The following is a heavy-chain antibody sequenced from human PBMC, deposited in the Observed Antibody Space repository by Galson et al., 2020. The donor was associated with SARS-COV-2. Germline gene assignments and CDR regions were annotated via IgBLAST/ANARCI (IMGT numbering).Heavy chain of an antibody. CDR2: ISYDGSNK. CDR3: ARNVGSGSYYLDY. CDR1: GFTFSSYA. J-gene: IGHJ4*02. V-gene: IGHV3-30-3*01. Sequence: TGGSLRLSCAASGFTFSSYAMHWVRQAPGKGLEWVAVISYDGSNKYYADSVKGRFTISRDNSKNTLYLQMNSLRAEDTAVYYCARNVGSGSYYLDYWGQGTLVTVSS. D-gene: IGHD6-19*01.